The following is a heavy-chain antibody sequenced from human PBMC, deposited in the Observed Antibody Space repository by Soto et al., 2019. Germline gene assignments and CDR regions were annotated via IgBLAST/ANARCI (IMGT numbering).Heavy chain of an antibody. J-gene: IGHJ4*02. Sequence: GGSLRLSCAASGFTFSSYGMHWVRQAPGKGLEWVAVIWYDGSNKYYANSVKGRFTISRDNSKNTLYLQMNSLRAEDTAVYYCARRALDTIFGVVITDPAYYFDSWGQGTLVTVSS. CDR1: GFTFSSYG. CDR2: IWYDGSNK. CDR3: ARRALDTIFGVVITDPAYYFDS. V-gene: IGHV3-33*01. D-gene: IGHD3-3*01.